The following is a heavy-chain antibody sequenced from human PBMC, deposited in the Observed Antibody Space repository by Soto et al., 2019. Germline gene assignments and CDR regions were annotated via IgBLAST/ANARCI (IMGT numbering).Heavy chain of an antibody. CDR2: IYYSGST. J-gene: IGHJ4*02. CDR1: GGSISSGGYY. V-gene: IGHV4-31*03. D-gene: IGHD6-6*01. Sequence: QVQLQESGPGLVKPSQTLSLTCTVSGGSISSGGYYWSWIRQHPGKGLEWIGDIYYSGSTYYNPSVKSRVTISVDTSKNQFSLKLSSVTAADTAVYYCARDSSSGFYYFDYWGQGTLVTVSS. CDR3: ARDSSSGFYYFDY.